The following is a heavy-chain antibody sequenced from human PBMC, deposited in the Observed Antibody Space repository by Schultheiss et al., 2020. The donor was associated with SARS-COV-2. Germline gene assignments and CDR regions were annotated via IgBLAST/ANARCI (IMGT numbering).Heavy chain of an antibody. CDR1: GYTFTSYG. D-gene: IGHD1-26*01. J-gene: IGHJ4*02. V-gene: IGHV1-46*01. CDR3: AREGATKFDY. CDR2: INPSGGST. Sequence: ASVKVSCKASGYTFTSYGISWVRQAPGQGLEWMGIINPSGGSTSYAQKFQGRVTMTRDTSISTAYMELSRLRSDDTAVYYCAREGATKFDYWGQGTLVTVSS.